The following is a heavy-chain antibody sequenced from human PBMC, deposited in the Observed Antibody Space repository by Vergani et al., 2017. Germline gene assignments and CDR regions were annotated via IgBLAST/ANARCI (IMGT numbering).Heavy chain of an antibody. V-gene: IGHV4-61*02. CDR2: VNHGGST. Sequence: QVQLQESGPGLLKPSQTLSLTCSVAGDSISSGNYYWNWIRQPAGKGLEWIGEVNHGGSTNYNPSLKSRVSISVDTSKNQFSLQLTSVTAADSALYFCASIARAPTRRNPPPDYWGQGILVTVSS. CDR1: GDSISSGNYY. CDR3: ASIARAPTRRNPPPDY. J-gene: IGHJ4*02. D-gene: IGHD3-16*02.